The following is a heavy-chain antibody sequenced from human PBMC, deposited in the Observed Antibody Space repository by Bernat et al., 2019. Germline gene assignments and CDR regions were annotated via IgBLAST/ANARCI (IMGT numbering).Heavy chain of an antibody. J-gene: IGHJ4*02. D-gene: IGHD3-10*01. CDR1: GGSISSSSYY. CDR2: IYYSGST. V-gene: IGHV4-39*01. Sequence: QLQLQESGPGLVKPSETLSLTCTVSGGSISSSSYYWGWIRQPPGKGLEWIGSIYYSGSTYYNPSLKSRVTISVDTSKNQFSLKLSSVTAADTAVYYCAKGAISGNYYKCFIDYWGQGTLVTVSS. CDR3: AKGAISGNYYKCFIDY.